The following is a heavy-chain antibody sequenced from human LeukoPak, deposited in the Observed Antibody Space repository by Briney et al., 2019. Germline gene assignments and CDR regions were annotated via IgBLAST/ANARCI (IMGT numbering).Heavy chain of an antibody. CDR1: GFTFSSSW. V-gene: IGHV3-7*01. CDR3: STALNN. Sequence: GGSLRLSCAASGFTFSSSWMDWVRQAPGKGLEWVANIKQDGSEKYYVDSVKGRFTISRDNAENSLYLQMDSLRAEDTAVYYCSTALNNWGQGTLVTVSS. J-gene: IGHJ4*02. D-gene: IGHD2-15*01. CDR2: IKQDGSEK.